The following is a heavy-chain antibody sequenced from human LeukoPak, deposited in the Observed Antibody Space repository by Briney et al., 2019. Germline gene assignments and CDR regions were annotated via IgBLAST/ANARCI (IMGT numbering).Heavy chain of an antibody. Sequence: PSETLSLTCTVSGGSISSSSYYWGWIRQPPGKGLEWIGSIYYSGSTYYNPSLKSRVTISVDTSKNQFSLKLSSVTAADTAVYYCARDTLLWFGGYWGQGTLVTVSS. D-gene: IGHD3-10*01. J-gene: IGHJ4*02. V-gene: IGHV4-39*07. CDR3: ARDTLLWFGGY. CDR1: GGSISSSSYY. CDR2: IYYSGST.